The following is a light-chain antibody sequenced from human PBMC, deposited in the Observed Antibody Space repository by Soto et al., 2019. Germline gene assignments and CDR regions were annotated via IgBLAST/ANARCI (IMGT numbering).Light chain of an antibody. V-gene: IGKV3-11*01. J-gene: IGKJ2*01. CDR3: QQRSNWPPMYT. Sequence: EIVLTQSPATLSLSPGERATLSCRASQSVSSYLAWYQQKPGQAPRLLIYDASNRATGIPXRFXXXGSXTXXXXXXXXXXXEDFAVYYCQQRSNWPPMYTFGQGTKLEIK. CDR2: DAS. CDR1: QSVSSY.